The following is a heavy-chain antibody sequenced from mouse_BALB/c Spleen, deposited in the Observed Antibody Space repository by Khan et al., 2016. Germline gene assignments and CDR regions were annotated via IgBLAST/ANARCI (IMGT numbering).Heavy chain of an antibody. V-gene: IGHV3-8*02. D-gene: IGHD1-1*01. Sequence: EVQLQESGPSLVKPSQTLSLTCSVTVDSITNNYWNWIRKFPGNKLEYMGYISYRGSTYYNPSLKSRISITRDTSKNQYYLQLNSVTTEDTATYXCAKYGRDAMDYWGQGTSVTVSS. CDR3: AKYGRDAMDY. J-gene: IGHJ4*01. CDR1: VDSITNNY. CDR2: ISYRGST.